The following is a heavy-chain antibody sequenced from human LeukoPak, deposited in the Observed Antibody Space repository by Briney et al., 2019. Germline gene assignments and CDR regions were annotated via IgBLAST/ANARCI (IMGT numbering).Heavy chain of an antibody. CDR3: ARARPSMVRGVNRNWFDP. CDR2: INHSGST. J-gene: IGHJ5*02. V-gene: IGHV4-34*01. D-gene: IGHD3-10*01. CDR1: GGSFSGYY. Sequence: LETLSLTCAVYGGSFSGYYWSWIRQPPGKGLEWIGEINHSGSTNYNPSLKSRVTISVDTSKNQFSLKLSSVTAADTAVYYCARARPSMVRGVNRNWFDPWGQGTLVTVSS.